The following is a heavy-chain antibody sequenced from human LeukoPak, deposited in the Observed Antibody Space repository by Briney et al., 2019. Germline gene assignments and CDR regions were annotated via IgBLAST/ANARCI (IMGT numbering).Heavy chain of an antibody. CDR1: GFTFTDYY. CDR3: AREASGWYAY. CDR2: INPNSGAT. V-gene: IGHV1-2*02. Sequence: ASVKVSCKASGFTFTDYYMHWVRQAPGQGLEWVGWINPNSGATAYAQKFQGRVTVTRDTPINTAYMDLSTLTSDDTAMYYCAREASGWYAYWGQGTLVTVSS. J-gene: IGHJ4*02. D-gene: IGHD6-19*01.